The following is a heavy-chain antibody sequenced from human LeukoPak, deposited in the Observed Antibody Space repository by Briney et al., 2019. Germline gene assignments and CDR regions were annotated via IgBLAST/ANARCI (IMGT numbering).Heavy chain of an antibody. Sequence: ASVKVSCKASGYTFTSYGISWVRQAPGQGLEWMGWISAYNGNTNYAQKLQGRVTMTTDTSTSTAYMELRSLRSDDTAVYYCARGHLKSMTWGSTRYYYYMDVWGKGTTVTVSS. J-gene: IGHJ6*03. CDR1: GYTFTSYG. V-gene: IGHV1-18*01. CDR2: ISAYNGNT. CDR3: ARGHLKSMTWGSTRYYYYMDV. D-gene: IGHD3-16*01.